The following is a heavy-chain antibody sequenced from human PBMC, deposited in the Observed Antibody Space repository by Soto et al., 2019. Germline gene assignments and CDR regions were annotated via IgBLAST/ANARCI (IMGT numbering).Heavy chain of an antibody. V-gene: IGHV1-8*01. CDR2: MNPNSGNT. J-gene: IGHJ4*02. CDR1: GYTFPSYD. CDR3: ARERGSVTASD. D-gene: IGHD2-21*02. Sequence: QVQLVQSGAEVKKPGASVKVSCKASGYTFPSYDINWVRQATGQGLEWMGWMNPNSGNTGYEQKYQGRVTMTRNTSKSTAYMELSSLGSEDTAVYYCARERGSVTASDWGQGTLVTVSS.